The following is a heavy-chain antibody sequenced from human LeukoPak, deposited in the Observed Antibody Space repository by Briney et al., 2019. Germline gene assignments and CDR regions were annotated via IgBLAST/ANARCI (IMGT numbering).Heavy chain of an antibody. CDR3: ASSGIAVAGFYY. J-gene: IGHJ4*02. D-gene: IGHD6-19*01. Sequence: ASVKVSYKASGYTFTSYGISWVRQAPGQGLEWMGWISAYNGNTNYAQKLQGRVTITADESTSTAYMELSSLRSEDTAVYYCASSGIAVAGFYYWGQGTLVTVSS. CDR2: ISAYNGNT. CDR1: GYTFTSYG. V-gene: IGHV1-18*01.